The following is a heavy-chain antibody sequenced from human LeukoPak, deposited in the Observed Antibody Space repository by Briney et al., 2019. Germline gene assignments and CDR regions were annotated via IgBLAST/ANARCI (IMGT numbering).Heavy chain of an antibody. CDR3: ARDWELRWSQEAFDY. V-gene: IGHV1-2*02. CDR2: IDPRTGDT. D-gene: IGHD4-23*01. Sequence: ASVKVSCKASGYTFIVYYIHWVRQAPGQGLEWLGWIDPRTGDTNYAQNFQGRVTMTRDTSVSTAYMELSSLTSDDTAVYYCARDWELRWSQEAFDYWGQGSLVTVSS. CDR1: GYTFIVYY. J-gene: IGHJ4*02.